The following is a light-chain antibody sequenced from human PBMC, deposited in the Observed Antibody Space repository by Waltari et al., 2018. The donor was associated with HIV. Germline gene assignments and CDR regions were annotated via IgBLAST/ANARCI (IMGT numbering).Light chain of an antibody. CDR3: CSYAGSYTRV. Sequence: QSALTQPRSVSGSPGRSVTISCTGTSSDVGGYTYVSWYQQHPGKAPKLMIYDVSKRPSGVPDRFSGSKSGNTASLTISGLQAEDEADYYCCSYAGSYTRVFGGGTKLTVL. CDR1: SSDVGGYTY. J-gene: IGLJ2*01. V-gene: IGLV2-11*01. CDR2: DVS.